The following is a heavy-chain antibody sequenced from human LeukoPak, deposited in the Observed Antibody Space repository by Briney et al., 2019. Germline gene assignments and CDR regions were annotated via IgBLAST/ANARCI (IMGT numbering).Heavy chain of an antibody. Sequence: GASVKVFCKASGYTFTSYGISWVRQAPGQGLEWMGWISAYNGNTNYAQKLQGRVTMTTDTSTSTVYMELSSLRSEDTAVYYCARVYSGYDYDAFDIWGQGTMVTVSS. V-gene: IGHV1-18*01. D-gene: IGHD5-12*01. CDR1: GYTFTSYG. CDR2: ISAYNGNT. CDR3: ARVYSGYDYDAFDI. J-gene: IGHJ3*02.